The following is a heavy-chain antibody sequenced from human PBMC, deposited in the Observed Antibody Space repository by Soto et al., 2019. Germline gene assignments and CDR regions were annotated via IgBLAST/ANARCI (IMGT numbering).Heavy chain of an antibody. Sequence: QVQLVQSGAEMKKPGSSVTVSCKASGGTFSSFSINWVRQAPGQGLEWLGGIIPILTTADYAQKFQDRVIITADVPTSTVYMTLRSLRSDDTVIYYCANYQMLSGMQVWGQGTTVTVSS. CDR2: IIPILTTA. D-gene: IGHD3-16*01. V-gene: IGHV1-69*12. CDR3: ANYQMLSGMQV. CDR1: GGTFSSFS. J-gene: IGHJ6*02.